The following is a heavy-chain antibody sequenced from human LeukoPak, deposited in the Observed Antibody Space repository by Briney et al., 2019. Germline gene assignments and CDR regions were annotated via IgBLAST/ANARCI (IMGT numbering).Heavy chain of an antibody. V-gene: IGHV3-43D*03. CDR1: GYSISSGYY. CDR2: ISWDGGST. Sequence: PSETLSLTCTVSGYSISSGYYWGWIRQPPGKGLEWVSLISWDGGSTYYADSVKGRFTISRDNSKNSLYLQMNSLRAEDTALYYCAKDKGRSSGWYLFDYWGQGTLVTVSS. J-gene: IGHJ4*02. CDR3: AKDKGRSSGWYLFDY. D-gene: IGHD6-19*01.